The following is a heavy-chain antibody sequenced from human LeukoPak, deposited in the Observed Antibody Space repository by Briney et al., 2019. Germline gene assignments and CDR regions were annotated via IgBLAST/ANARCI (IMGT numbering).Heavy chain of an antibody. CDR2: ISSSGSTI. CDR3: ASTRSGYLFDY. CDR1: GFTFSSYE. Sequence: QAGGSLRPSCAASGFTFSSYEMNWVRQAPGKGLEWASFISSSGSTIYYADSMKGRFTISRDNAKNSLYLQMNSLRAEDTAVYYCASTRSGYLFDYWGQGTLVTVSS. D-gene: IGHD5-12*01. J-gene: IGHJ4*02. V-gene: IGHV3-48*03.